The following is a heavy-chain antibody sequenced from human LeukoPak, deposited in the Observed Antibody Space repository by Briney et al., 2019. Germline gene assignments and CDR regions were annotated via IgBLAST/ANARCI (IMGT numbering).Heavy chain of an antibody. D-gene: IGHD2-15*01. CDR2: INHSGST. Sequence: PSETLSLTCAVYGGSFSGYYWSWIRQPPGKGLEWIGEINHSGSTNYNPSLKSRVTISVDTSKNQFSLKLSSVTAADTAVYYCARSRGVVAATVDAFDIWGQGTMVTVSS. V-gene: IGHV4-34*01. CDR3: ARSRGVVAATVDAFDI. J-gene: IGHJ3*02. CDR1: GGSFSGYY.